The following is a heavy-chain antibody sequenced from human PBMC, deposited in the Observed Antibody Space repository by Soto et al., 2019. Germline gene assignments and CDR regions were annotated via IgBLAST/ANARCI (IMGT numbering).Heavy chain of an antibody. V-gene: IGHV3-15*07. Sequence: EVQLVESGGGLVKPGGSLRLSCAASGFIFSNAWMNWVRQAPGKGLEWVGGIKSKTDGGTTDYAAPVKGRFTISRDDSKKTLYLQMNSLKTDATDVYYCTTRGSTMVRGVTDFDYWGQGTLVTVSS. CDR3: TTRGSTMVRGVTDFDY. J-gene: IGHJ4*02. CDR2: IKSKTDGGTT. D-gene: IGHD3-10*01. CDR1: GFIFSNAW.